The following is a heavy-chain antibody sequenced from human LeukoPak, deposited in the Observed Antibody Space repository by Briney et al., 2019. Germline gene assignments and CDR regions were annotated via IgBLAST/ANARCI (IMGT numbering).Heavy chain of an antibody. CDR3: APLLVATGPASAEHY. CDR2: IYHSGST. CDR1: GYSISSGYY. J-gene: IGHJ4*02. D-gene: IGHD5-12*01. Sequence: PSETLSLTCTVSGYSISSGYYWGWIRQPPGKGLEWIGSIYHSGSTYYNPSLKSRVTISVDTSKNQFSLKLSSVTAADTAVYYCAPLLVATGPASAEHYWGQGTLVTVSS. V-gene: IGHV4-38-2*02.